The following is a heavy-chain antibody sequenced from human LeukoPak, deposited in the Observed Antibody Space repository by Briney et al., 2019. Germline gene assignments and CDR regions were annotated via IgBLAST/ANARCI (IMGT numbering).Heavy chain of an antibody. Sequence: GGSLRHSCAASGFTFSSYAMSWVRQAPGKGLEWVSAISNNGGYTYYADSVQGRFTISGDNSKSTLCLQMNSLRAEDTAVYYCAKQLGYCSDGSCYFPYWGQGTLVTVSS. CDR2: ISNNGGYT. CDR3: AKQLGYCSDGSCYFPY. V-gene: IGHV3-23*01. D-gene: IGHD2-15*01. J-gene: IGHJ4*02. CDR1: GFTFSSYA.